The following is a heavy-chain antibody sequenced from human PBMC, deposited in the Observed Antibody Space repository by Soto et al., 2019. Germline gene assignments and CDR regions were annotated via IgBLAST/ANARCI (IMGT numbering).Heavy chain of an antibody. CDR3: ARVRGGYYGSGSYYPPDY. V-gene: IGHV4-59*01. CDR1: DDSISSYF. D-gene: IGHD3-10*01. Sequence: NPSETLSLTCTVSDDSISSYFWNWIRQPPGKGLEWIGYIYYSGSTNYNPSLKSRVTISVDTSKNQFSLKLSSVTAADTAVYYCARVRGGYYGSGSYYPPDYWGQGTLVTVSS. CDR2: IYYSGST. J-gene: IGHJ4*02.